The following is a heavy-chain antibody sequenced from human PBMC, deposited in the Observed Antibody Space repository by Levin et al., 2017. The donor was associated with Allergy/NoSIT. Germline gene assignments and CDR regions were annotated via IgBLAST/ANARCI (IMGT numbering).Heavy chain of an antibody. CDR3: AKERGSWVSLVVDY. V-gene: IGHV3-30*18. J-gene: IGHJ4*02. CDR1: GFTFSSYG. D-gene: IGHD6-13*01. CDR2: ISYDGSNK. Sequence: GGSLRLSCAASGFTFSSYGMHWVRQAPGKGLEWVAVISYDGSNKYYADSVKGRFTISRDNSKNTLYLQMNSLRAEDTAVYYCAKERGSWVSLVVDYWGQGTLVTVSS.